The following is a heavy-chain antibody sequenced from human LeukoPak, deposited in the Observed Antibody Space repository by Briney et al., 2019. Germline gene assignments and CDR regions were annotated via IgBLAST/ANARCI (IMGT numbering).Heavy chain of an antibody. Sequence: SVKVSCRASGGTFSRYAISWVRQAPGQGLEWMGGITPMFGTANYAQKFQGRVTSADESTRTAYMELKSLKFEDTAVYYCARDAAIHDSGAYYYLWWGQGTLVTVSS. CDR3: ARDAAIHDSGAYYYLW. D-gene: IGHD3-22*01. V-gene: IGHV1-69*13. CDR2: ITPMFGTA. J-gene: IGHJ4*02. CDR1: GGTFSRYA.